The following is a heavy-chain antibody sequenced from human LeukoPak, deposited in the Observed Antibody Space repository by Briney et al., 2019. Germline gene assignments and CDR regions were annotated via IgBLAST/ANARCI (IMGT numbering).Heavy chain of an antibody. CDR3: ARDRGKEITQDAFDI. Sequence: SVKVSCKASGGTFSSYAISWVRQAPGQGLEWMGGIIPIFGTANYAQKFQGRVTITTDESTSTAYMELSSLRSEDTAVYYCARDRGKEITQDAFDIWGQGTMVTVSS. J-gene: IGHJ3*02. CDR1: GGTFSSYA. D-gene: IGHD3-16*01. CDR2: IIPIFGTA. V-gene: IGHV1-69*05.